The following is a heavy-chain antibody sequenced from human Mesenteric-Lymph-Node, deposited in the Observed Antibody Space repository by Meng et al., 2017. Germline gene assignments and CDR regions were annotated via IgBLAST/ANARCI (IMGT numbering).Heavy chain of an antibody. V-gene: IGHV4-61*02. CDR3: ARDSPFLPTYSGYGGWFDP. CDR1: GGSISSGSYY. Sequence: SETLSLTCTVSGGSISSGSYYWSWIRQPAGKGLEWIGRIYASGSTIYNPSLKSRVTISVDTSKNQFSLKLSSVTAADTAVYYCARDSPFLPTYSGYGGWFDPWGQGTLVTVSS. D-gene: IGHD5-12*01. CDR2: IYASGST. J-gene: IGHJ5*02.